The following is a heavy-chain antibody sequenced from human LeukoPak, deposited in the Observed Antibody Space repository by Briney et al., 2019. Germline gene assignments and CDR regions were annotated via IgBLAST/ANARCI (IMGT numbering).Heavy chain of an antibody. D-gene: IGHD5-24*01. CDR2: ISGSGGST. V-gene: IGHV3-23*01. CDR1: GFTFSSYG. Sequence: GGTLRLSCAASGFTFSSYGMSWVRQAPGKGLEWVSAISGSGGSTYYADSVKGRFTISGDNSKNTLYLQMNSLRAEDTAVYYCAKISRRWLRYDAFDIWGQGTMVTVSS. J-gene: IGHJ3*02. CDR3: AKISRRWLRYDAFDI.